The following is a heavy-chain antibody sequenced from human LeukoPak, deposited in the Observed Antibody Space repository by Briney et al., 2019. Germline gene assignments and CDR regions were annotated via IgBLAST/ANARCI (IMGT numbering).Heavy chain of an antibody. J-gene: IGHJ4*02. CDR2: FDPEDGET. Sequence: ASVKVSCKVSGYTLTELSMHWVRQAPGKGLEWMGGFDPEDGETIYAQKFQGRVTITADESTSTAYMELSSLRSEDTAVYYCARVDGGYYGSADYWGQGTLVTVSS. V-gene: IGHV1-24*01. CDR3: ARVDGGYYGSADY. D-gene: IGHD3-10*01. CDR1: GYTLTELS.